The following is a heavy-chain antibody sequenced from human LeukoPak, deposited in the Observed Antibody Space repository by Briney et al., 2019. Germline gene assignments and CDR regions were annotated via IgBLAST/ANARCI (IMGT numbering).Heavy chain of an antibody. J-gene: IGHJ5*02. V-gene: IGHV1-2*02. CDR1: GYTFTGYY. CDR2: INPNSGGT. CDR3: ARGPAMVRGVIIWFDP. Sequence: GASVKVSCKASGYTFTGYYMHWVRQAPGQGLEWMGWINPNSGGTNYAQKFQGRVTMTRDTSISTAYMELSRLRSDDTAVYYCARGPAMVRGVIIWFDPWGQGTLVTVSS. D-gene: IGHD3-10*01.